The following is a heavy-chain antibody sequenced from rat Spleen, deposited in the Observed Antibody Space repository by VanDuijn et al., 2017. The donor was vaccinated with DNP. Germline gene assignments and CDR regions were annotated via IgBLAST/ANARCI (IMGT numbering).Heavy chain of an antibody. CDR2: MWFDGDA. CDR3: ARDGPYYSSSPYGLDV. J-gene: IGHJ4*01. CDR1: GFSLINYS. D-gene: IGHD1-2*01. V-gene: IGHV2-63*01. Sequence: QVQLKESGPSLVQPSETLSLTCTVSGFSLINYSVSWVRQPSGKGPEWMGRMWFDGDAAYNSGLKSRLTFSRDTSKNQVFLKKNSLPSDDTGTYYCARDGPYYSSSPYGLDVWGQGTSVTVSS.